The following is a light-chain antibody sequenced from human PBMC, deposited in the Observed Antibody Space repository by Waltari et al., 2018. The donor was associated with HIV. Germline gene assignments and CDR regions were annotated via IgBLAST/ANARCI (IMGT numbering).Light chain of an antibody. Sequence: QSALTQPASVSGSPGQSITISCTGTSSNIGANNYVSSYQQHPGKAPKLIIYDVTKRPSGVSNRFSGSKSGNTASLTISGLQAEDEADYHCCSYAGSESSEVFGGGTKLTVL. CDR2: DVT. V-gene: IGLV2-23*02. CDR3: CSYAGSESSEV. CDR1: SSNIGANNY. J-gene: IGLJ2*01.